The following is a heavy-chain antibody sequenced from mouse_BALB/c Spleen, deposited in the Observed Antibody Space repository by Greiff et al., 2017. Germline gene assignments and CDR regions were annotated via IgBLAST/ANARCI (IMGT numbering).Heavy chain of an antibody. V-gene: IGHV10-1*02. Sequence: EVQLVESGGGLVQPKGSLKLSCAASGFTFNTYAMNWVRQAPGKGLEWVARIRSKSNNYATYYADSVKDRFTISRDDSQSMLYLQMNNLKTEDTAMYYCVTMITGAMDYWGQGTSVTVSS. CDR3: VTMITGAMDY. CDR2: IRSKSNNYAT. J-gene: IGHJ4*01. CDR1: GFTFNTYA. D-gene: IGHD2-4*01.